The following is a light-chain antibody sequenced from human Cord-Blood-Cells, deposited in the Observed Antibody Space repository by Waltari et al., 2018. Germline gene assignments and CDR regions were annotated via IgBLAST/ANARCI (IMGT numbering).Light chain of an antibody. CDR1: SSDVGGYTY. V-gene: IGLV2-14*01. CDR2: DVS. J-gene: IGLJ2*01. Sequence: QSALTQPASVSGSPGQSITISSTGTSSDVGGYTYVSWYQQHPGKPPKLMIYDVSKRPSGVSNRFSGSKSGNTASLTISGLQAEDEADYYCSSYTSSSTLVFGGGTKLTVL. CDR3: SSYTSSSTLV.